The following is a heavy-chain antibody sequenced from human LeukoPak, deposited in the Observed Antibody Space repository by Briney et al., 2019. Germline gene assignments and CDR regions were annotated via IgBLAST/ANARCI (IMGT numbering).Heavy chain of an antibody. D-gene: IGHD2-15*01. Sequence: SETLSLTCTVSGGSISSSSYYWGWIRQPPGKGLEWIGSIYYSGSTYYNPSLKSRVTISVDTSKNQFSLKLSSVTAADTAVYYCAVVVVAATQDGFDYWGQGTLVTVSS. J-gene: IGHJ4*02. CDR1: GGSISSSSYY. CDR2: IYYSGST. CDR3: AVVVVAATQDGFDY. V-gene: IGHV4-39*01.